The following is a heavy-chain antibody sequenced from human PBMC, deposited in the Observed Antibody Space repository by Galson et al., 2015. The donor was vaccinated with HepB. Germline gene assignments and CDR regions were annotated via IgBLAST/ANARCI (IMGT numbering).Heavy chain of an antibody. CDR1: GFTFSSYS. V-gene: IGHV3-48*04. CDR3: AREAHQYGDPGYFDL. D-gene: IGHD4-17*01. Sequence: SLRLSCAASGFTFSSYSMNWVRQAPGKGLEWVSYISSSSSTIYYADSVKGRFTISRDNAENSLYLQMNSLRAEDTAVYYCAREAHQYGDPGYFDLWGRGTLVTVSS. CDR2: ISSSSSTI. J-gene: IGHJ2*01.